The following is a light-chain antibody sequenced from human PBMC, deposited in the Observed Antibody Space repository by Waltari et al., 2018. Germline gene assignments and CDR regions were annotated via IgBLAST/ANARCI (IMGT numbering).Light chain of an antibody. J-gene: IGKJ5*01. Sequence: EIVLAQSPGTLSFSPGERATLSCRTSQSVGRFLAWYQRKPGQAPRLLIYDASDRATGTPARFSGSGSGTDVTSTISSLEPEDFAVYYCQHRGNWPLLAFGQGTRLEIK. CDR1: QSVGRF. V-gene: IGKV3-11*01. CDR2: DAS. CDR3: QHRGNWPLLA.